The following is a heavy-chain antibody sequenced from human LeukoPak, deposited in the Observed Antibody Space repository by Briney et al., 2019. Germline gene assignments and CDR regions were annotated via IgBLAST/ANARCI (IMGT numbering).Heavy chain of an antibody. J-gene: IGHJ4*02. CDR2: IKSKTYGGTN. CDR1: GFTFSNAW. Sequence: GCSLTLSCAASGFTFSNAWLTWLGQAPGKGLEWVGRIKSKTYGGTNDYDALLKDRFTITRDDSKKTMFLQLNSCKTQNTAVYYCTTRLLRYFDGLLSYDYWGQGTRVTVPS. D-gene: IGHD3-9*01. CDR3: TTRLLRYFDGLLSYDY. V-gene: IGHV3-15*01.